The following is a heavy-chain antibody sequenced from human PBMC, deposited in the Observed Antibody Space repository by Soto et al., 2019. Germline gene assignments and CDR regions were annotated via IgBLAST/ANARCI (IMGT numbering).Heavy chain of an antibody. CDR3: ARDGDVNTGFGKDY. J-gene: IGHJ4*02. Sequence: QVQLVESGGGVVQPGRSLRLSCAASGFTFSSYGMHWVRQAPGKGLEWVAFIWHDGGKKFYAESVKGRFTISRDNSKNTLYLQITSLSAEDTAMYYCARDGDVNTGFGKDYWGQGTLVTVSS. CDR1: GFTFSSYG. D-gene: IGHD3-16*01. CDR2: IWHDGGKK. V-gene: IGHV3-33*01.